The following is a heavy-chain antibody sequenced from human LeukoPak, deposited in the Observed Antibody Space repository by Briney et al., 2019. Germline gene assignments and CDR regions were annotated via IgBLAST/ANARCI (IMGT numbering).Heavy chain of an antibody. D-gene: IGHD2/OR15-2a*01. CDR2: IWYDGSNK. CDR3: ARSLWPEDF. J-gene: IGHJ4*02. Sequence: GGSLRLSCAASGFTFSNYGMHWVRQAPGKGLEWVAIIWYDGSNKYYADSVKGRFTISRDNSKDTLYLQMNSLRVEDTAVYYCARSLWPEDFWGQGTLVTVSS. CDR1: GFTFSNYG. V-gene: IGHV3-33*01.